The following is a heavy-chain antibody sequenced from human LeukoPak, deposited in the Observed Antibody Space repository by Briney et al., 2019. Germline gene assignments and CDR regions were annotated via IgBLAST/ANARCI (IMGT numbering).Heavy chain of an antibody. V-gene: IGHV4-34*01. Sequence: SETLSLTCAVYGGSFSGYYWSGLRQPPGKGLEWIGEINHSGSTNYNPSLKSRVTISVDKSKNQFSLKLSFVTAADTAVYYCAREGGGGQDNFQHWGQGTLVTVSS. D-gene: IGHD3-16*01. CDR1: GGSFSGYY. CDR2: INHSGST. CDR3: AREGGGGQDNFQH. J-gene: IGHJ1*01.